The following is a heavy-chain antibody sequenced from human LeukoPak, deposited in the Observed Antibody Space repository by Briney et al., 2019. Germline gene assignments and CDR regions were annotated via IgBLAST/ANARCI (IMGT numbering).Heavy chain of an antibody. J-gene: IGHJ4*02. CDR1: GGSISSSSYY. CDR2: IDYSGST. V-gene: IGHV4-39*07. Sequence: PSETLSLTCTVSGGSISSSSYYWGWIRQPPGKGLEWIGSIDYSGSTYYNPSLKSRVTISVDTSKNQFSLKLSSVTAADTAVYYCARRYSSSWYSVNFDYWGQGTLVTVSS. D-gene: IGHD6-13*01. CDR3: ARRYSSSWYSVNFDY.